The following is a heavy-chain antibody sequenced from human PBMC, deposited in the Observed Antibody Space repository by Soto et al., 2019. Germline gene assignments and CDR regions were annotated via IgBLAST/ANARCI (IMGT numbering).Heavy chain of an antibody. D-gene: IGHD6-19*01. Sequence: PSETLSLPCTVSGASISVYSWIWIRQPPGKGLEWIGYIYYSGSTNYNPSLKSRVAISVDTSKNQFYLNLSSVTAADTAVYYCARSTDSSGWRFESWGQGTQVTVSS. V-gene: IGHV4-59*01. CDR2: IYYSGST. CDR1: GASISVYS. J-gene: IGHJ4*02. CDR3: ARSTDSSGWRFES.